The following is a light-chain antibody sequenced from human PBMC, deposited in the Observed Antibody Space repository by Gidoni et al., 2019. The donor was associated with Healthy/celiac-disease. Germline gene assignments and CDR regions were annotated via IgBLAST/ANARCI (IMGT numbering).Light chain of an antibody. Sequence: QSALTQHASVSGSPGQSITISCTGTSSDVGSYNLVSWYQQPLGKSPKRMIYEVSKRPSGVSNLFSGSKSGNAASLTISGLQAEDEADYYCCSYAGSSTFLYVFGTGTKVTVL. CDR1: SSDVGSYNL. CDR3: CSYAGSSTFLYV. J-gene: IGLJ1*01. CDR2: EVS. V-gene: IGLV2-23*02.